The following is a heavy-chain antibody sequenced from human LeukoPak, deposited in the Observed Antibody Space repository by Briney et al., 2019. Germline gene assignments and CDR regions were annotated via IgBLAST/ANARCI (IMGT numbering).Heavy chain of an antibody. CDR2: LLYNGIT. J-gene: IGHJ6*02. CDR1: GGSISSDVHY. V-gene: IGHV4-39*01. CDR3: TRRGSGNGGTYAGMDV. D-gene: IGHD1-26*01. Sequence: SETLSLTCTVAGGSISSDVHYWDWIRQAPGKGLEWIGSLLYNGITWYNPSLESRVTISVDTSENQFSLRLTSVNAADKALYFCTRRGSGNGGTYAGMDVWGPGTSVTVSS.